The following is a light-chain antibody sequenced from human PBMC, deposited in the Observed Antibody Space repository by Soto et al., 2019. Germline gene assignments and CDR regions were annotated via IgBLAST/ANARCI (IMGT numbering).Light chain of an antibody. J-gene: IGKJ5*01. V-gene: IGKV3-20*01. CDR2: AAS. CDR1: QSVRNGY. CDR3: QHYDNSAT. Sequence: EIVLAQSPVTLSLSPVERSTLSFMASQSVRNGYLAWYQQKPGQAPRLLIYAASTRATGIPDRFSGSGSGTDFTLTISRLEPEDVAVYYCQHYDNSATFGQGTRLEIK.